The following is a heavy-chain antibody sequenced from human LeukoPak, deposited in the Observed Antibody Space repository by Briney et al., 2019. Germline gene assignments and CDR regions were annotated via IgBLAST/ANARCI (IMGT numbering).Heavy chain of an antibody. CDR1: GFTSSNFE. Sequence: GGSLRLSCIVSGFTSSNFEMNWVRQAPGKGLEWVSYITNSGSTTDYADSVKGRFTISRDNAKNSLYLQMSSLRAEDTAVYYCVRGGGPSYKYNAFDIWGQGTMVTVSS. V-gene: IGHV3-48*03. J-gene: IGHJ3*02. D-gene: IGHD2-15*01. CDR2: ITNSGSTT. CDR3: VRGGGPSYKYNAFDI.